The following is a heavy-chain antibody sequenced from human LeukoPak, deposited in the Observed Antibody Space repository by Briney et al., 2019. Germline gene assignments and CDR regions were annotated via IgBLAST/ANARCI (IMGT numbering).Heavy chain of an antibody. V-gene: IGHV3-53*04. J-gene: IGHJ6*02. D-gene: IGHD2-2*01. CDR3: ARVCSSTSCPSPYYYYGMDV. CDR2: IYSGGST. Sequence: PGGSLRLSCAASGFTVSSNYMSWVRQAPGKGLEWVSVIYSGGSTYYADSVKGRFTISRHNSKNTLYLQMNSLRAEDTAVYYCARVCSSTSCPSPYYYYGMDVWGQGTTVTVSS. CDR1: GFTVSSNY.